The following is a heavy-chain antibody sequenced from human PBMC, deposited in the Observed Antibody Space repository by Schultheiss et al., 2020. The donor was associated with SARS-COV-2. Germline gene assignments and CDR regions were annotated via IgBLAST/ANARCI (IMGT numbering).Heavy chain of an antibody. V-gene: IGHV4-59*02. J-gene: IGHJ6*02. CDR2: IYYSGSI. CDR3: ARLSAYGMDV. CDR1: GGSVSSYY. Sequence: SETLSLTCSVSGGSVSSYYWSWIRQPPGKGLEWIGYIYYSGSINYNRSLKSRVTISVDTSRNHFSLKLSSVTAADTAVYYCARLSAYGMDVWGQGTTVTVSS. D-gene: IGHD3-3*01.